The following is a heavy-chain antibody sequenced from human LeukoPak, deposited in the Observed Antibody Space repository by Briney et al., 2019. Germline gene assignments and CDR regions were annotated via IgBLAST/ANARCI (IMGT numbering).Heavy chain of an antibody. V-gene: IGHV1-2*02. D-gene: IGHD2/OR15-2a*01. CDR3: ARGLAGGSLKIVRTLNY. Sequence: ASVKVSCKASGYTFTGYYMHWVRQAPGQGLEWMGWINPNSGGTNYAQKFQGRVTMTRDTSISTAYMELSRLRSDDTAVYYCARGLAGGSLKIVRTLNYWGQGTLVTVSS. J-gene: IGHJ4*02. CDR2: INPNSGGT. CDR1: GYTFTGYY.